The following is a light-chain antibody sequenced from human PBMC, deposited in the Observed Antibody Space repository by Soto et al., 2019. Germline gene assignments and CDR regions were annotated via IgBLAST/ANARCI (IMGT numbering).Light chain of an antibody. CDR1: QSITNNF. V-gene: IGKV3D-20*01. J-gene: IGKJ4*01. CDR2: DAS. Sequence: EIVLTQSPATLSLSPGERATLSCGASQSITNNFLAWYQQRPGLAPRLLIYDASNRAAGIPDRFSGSGSGTDFTLTISRLEPEDLAVYYCQQFDKLITFGGGTKV. CDR3: QQFDKLIT.